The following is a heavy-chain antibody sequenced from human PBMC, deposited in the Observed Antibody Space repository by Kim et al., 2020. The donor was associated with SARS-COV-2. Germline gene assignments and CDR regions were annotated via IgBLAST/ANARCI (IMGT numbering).Heavy chain of an antibody. Sequence: SETLSLTCTVSGGSISSSSYYWGWIRQPPGKGLEWIGSIYYSGSTYYNPSLKSRVTISVDTSKNQFSLKLSSVTAADTAVYYCARHGIAAARFLAHFDYWGQGTLVTGSS. CDR1: GGSISSSSYY. D-gene: IGHD6-13*01. CDR2: IYYSGST. V-gene: IGHV4-39*01. J-gene: IGHJ4*02. CDR3: ARHGIAAARFLAHFDY.